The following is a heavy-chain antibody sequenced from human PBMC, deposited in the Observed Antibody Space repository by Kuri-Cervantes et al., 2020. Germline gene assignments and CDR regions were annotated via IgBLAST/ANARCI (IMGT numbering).Heavy chain of an antibody. CDR1: GGSISSSSYY. D-gene: IGHD3-22*01. V-gene: IGHV4-39*01. CDR3: ARHYYDSSGYYYSVAGYNWFDP. CDR2: IYYSGST. J-gene: IGHJ5*02. Sequence: SETLSLTCTVPGGSISSSSYYWGWIRQPPGKGLEWIGSIYYSGSTYYNPSLKSRVTISVDTSKNQFSLKLSSVTAADTAVYYCARHYYDSSGYYYSVAGYNWFDPWGQGTLVTVSS.